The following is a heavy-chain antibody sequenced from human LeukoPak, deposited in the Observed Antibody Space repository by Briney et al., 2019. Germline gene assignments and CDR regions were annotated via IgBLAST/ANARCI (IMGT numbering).Heavy chain of an antibody. Sequence: PSETLSLTCTVSGDSISGYYWSWLRQPPGRGLEWIGNIYYNGNTNYNPSLKSRVTISVDTSKNQFSLNMRSVNAADTAVYYCARGGSYGVYWGQGTLVTVSS. CDR1: GDSISGYY. CDR3: ARGGSYGVY. V-gene: IGHV4-59*08. CDR2: IYYNGNT. D-gene: IGHD1-26*01. J-gene: IGHJ4*02.